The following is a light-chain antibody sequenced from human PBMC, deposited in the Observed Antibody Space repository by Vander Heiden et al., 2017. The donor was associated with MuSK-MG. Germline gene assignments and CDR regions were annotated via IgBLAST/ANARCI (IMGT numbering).Light chain of an antibody. CDR3: QQYYSTLPYT. J-gene: IGKJ2*01. CDR2: WAS. Sequence: DIVMTQSPDSLAVSLGGRATINCKSSQSVLYSSNNKNYLAWYQQKPGQPTKLLIYWASTRESGVPDRFSGSGSGTDFTLTISSLQAEDVAVYYCQQYYSTLPYTFGQGTKLEIK. V-gene: IGKV4-1*01. CDR1: QSVLYSSNNKNY.